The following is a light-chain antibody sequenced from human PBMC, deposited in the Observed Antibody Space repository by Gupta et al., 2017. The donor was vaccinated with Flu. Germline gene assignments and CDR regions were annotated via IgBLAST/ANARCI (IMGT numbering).Light chain of an antibody. Sequence: PSTLSASVGDRVTISCRASQSVRTWLAWYQKKPGKAPKLLIYKASSLETGVASRFSGSGSGTEFTLTISSLQPDDFATYYCQQYNDQPLTFGGGTTVE. V-gene: IGKV1-5*03. CDR1: QSVRTW. J-gene: IGKJ4*01. CDR2: KAS. CDR3: QQYNDQPLT.